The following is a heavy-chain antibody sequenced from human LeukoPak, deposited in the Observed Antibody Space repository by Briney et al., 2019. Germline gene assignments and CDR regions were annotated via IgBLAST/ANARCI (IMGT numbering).Heavy chain of an antibody. CDR1: GGTFSSYA. CDR3: AGGGYCSSTSCYLQFDY. D-gene: IGHD2-2*01. V-gene: IGHV1-69*05. Sequence: SVKVSCKASGGTFSSYAISWVRQAPGQGLEWMGGIIPIFGTANYAQKFQGRVTITTDESTSTAYMELSSLRSEDTAVYYCAGGGYCSSTSCYLQFDYWGQGTLVTVSS. J-gene: IGHJ4*02. CDR2: IIPIFGTA.